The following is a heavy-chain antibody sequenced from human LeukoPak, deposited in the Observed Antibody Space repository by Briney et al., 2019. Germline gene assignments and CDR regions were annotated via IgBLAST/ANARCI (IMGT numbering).Heavy chain of an antibody. J-gene: IGHJ3*02. CDR2: IIPIFGTA. CDR1: GGTFSSYA. CDR3: ARGGYCGGDGSGLCAFDI. V-gene: IGHV1-69*01. Sequence: SVKVSCKASGGTFSSYAISWVRQAPGQGLEWMGGIIPIFGTANYAQKFQGRVTITADESTSTAYMELSSLRSEDTAVYYCARGGYCGGDGSGLCAFDIWGQGTMVTVSS. D-gene: IGHD2-21*02.